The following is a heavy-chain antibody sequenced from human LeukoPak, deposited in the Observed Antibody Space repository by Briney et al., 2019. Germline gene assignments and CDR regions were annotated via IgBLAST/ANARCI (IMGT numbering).Heavy chain of an antibody. CDR2: INHSGST. D-gene: IGHD2-8*02. CDR1: GASFSGYY. V-gene: IGHV4-34*01. J-gene: IGHJ4*02. CDR3: ARALGTGLVDY. Sequence: PSETLSLTCTVYGASFSGYYWSWIRQPPGRGLEWVGEINHSGSTNYNPSLKSRVTISVDTSKNQFSLKRSSVTAADTAVYYCARALGTGLVDYWGQGTLVTVSS.